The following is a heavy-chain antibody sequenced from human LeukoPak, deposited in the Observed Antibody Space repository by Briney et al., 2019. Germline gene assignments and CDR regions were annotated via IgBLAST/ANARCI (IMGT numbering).Heavy chain of an antibody. CDR3: GRYYVMDV. CDR1: GFTFSTYV. J-gene: IGHJ6*02. CDR2: ISDSGGST. Sequence: GGSLRLSCAASGFTFSTYVMNWVRQAPGKGLEWVSTISDSGGSTYYADFVKGRFTISRDNSKSTLYLQMNSLRAEDTAVYYCGRYYVMDVWGQGTSVTVSS. V-gene: IGHV3-23*01.